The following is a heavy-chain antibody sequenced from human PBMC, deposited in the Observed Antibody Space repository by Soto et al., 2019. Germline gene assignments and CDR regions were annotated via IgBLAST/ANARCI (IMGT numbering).Heavy chain of an antibody. CDR2: ISSSSSYI. CDR3: ARDSLDYGMDV. J-gene: IGHJ6*02. Sequence: EVQLVESGGGLVKPGGSLRLSCAASGFTFCSYSMNWVRQAPGKGLEWVSSISSSSSYIYYADSVKGRFTISRDNAKNSLYLQMNSLRAEDTAVYYCARDSLDYGMDVWGQGTTVTVSS. CDR1: GFTFCSYS. V-gene: IGHV3-21*01.